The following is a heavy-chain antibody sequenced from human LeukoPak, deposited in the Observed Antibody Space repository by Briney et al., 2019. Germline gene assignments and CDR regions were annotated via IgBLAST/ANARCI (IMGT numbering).Heavy chain of an antibody. Sequence: PGGSLRLSCAASGFTFSSYEMNWVRQAPGKGLEWVSYISISGSTIYYADSVKGRFTISRDNAKNSLYLQMNSLRAEDTAVYYCARERGEGYYYDSSGYRYYFDYWGQGTLVTVSS. CDR1: GFTFSSYE. J-gene: IGHJ4*02. CDR3: ARERGEGYYYDSSGYRYYFDY. V-gene: IGHV3-48*03. CDR2: ISISGSTI. D-gene: IGHD3-22*01.